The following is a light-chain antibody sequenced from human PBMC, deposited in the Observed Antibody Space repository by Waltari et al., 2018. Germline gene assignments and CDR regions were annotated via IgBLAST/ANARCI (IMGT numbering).Light chain of an antibody. Sequence: DIQMTQSPSSLSASVGPRVTITCQASQDINNYLNWYQQKPGKAPKLLIYDASNLETGVPSRFSGSGSGTDFILTISSLQPEDIATYYCQQYDNPTLTFGPGTKVDLK. V-gene: IGKV1-33*01. CDR2: DAS. CDR3: QQYDNPTLT. J-gene: IGKJ3*01. CDR1: QDINNY.